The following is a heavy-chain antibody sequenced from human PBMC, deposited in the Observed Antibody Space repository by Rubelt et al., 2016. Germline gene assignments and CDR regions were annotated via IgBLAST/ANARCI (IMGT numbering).Heavy chain of an antibody. CDR2: INPNSGGT. V-gene: IGHV1-2*02. D-gene: IGHD2-2*01. Sequence: RGLEWMGWINPNSGGTNYAQKFQGRVTMTRDTSTSTVYMELSSLRSEDTAVYYCARDRSSTSLDVWGQGTTVTVSS. J-gene: IGHJ6*02. CDR3: ARDRSSTSLDV.